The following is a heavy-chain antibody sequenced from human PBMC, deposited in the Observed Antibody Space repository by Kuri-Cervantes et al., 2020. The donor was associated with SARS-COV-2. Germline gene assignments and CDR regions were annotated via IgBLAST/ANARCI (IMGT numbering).Heavy chain of an antibody. CDR3: ARDHSDYYGSGSYYYYYYYMDV. Sequence: GGSLRLSCAASGFTVSSNEMSWVRQAPGKGLEWVSRINSDGSSTSYADSVKGRFTISRDNAKNTLYLQMNSLRAEDTAVYYCARDHSDYYGSGSYYYYYYYMDVWGKGTTVTVSS. D-gene: IGHD3-10*01. CDR2: INSDGSST. V-gene: IGHV3-74*01. CDR1: GFTVSSNE. J-gene: IGHJ6*03.